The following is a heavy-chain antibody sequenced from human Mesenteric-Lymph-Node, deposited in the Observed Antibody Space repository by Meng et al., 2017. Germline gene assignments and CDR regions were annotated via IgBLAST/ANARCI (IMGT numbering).Heavy chain of an antibody. V-gene: IGHV1-2*02. J-gene: IGHJ4*02. D-gene: IGHD3-22*01. CDR2: INPNNGGA. Sequence: QVQRVQAGAEVKKPGASVKVSCKASGYTFTSYAMHWVRQAPGQRLEWMGWINPNNGGANYAQQFQGRVTMTTDTSISTAYMELSRLRSDDTAVYYCARDLSGYYSFVDYWGQGTLVTVSS. CDR3: ARDLSGYYSFVDY. CDR1: GYTFTSYA.